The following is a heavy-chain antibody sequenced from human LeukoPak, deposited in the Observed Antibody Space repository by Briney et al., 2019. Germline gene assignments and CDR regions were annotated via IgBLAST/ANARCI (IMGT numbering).Heavy chain of an antibody. D-gene: IGHD4-23*01. Sequence: SETLSLTCAVSGGSFIGYHWNWIRQPPGKGLEWIGEINHSGNTNYNLSLKSRVTISIDTSKNQFSLKLRSLTAADTAVYYCARDPTTVVTTPYYFDDWGQGTLVTVSS. J-gene: IGHJ4*02. CDR3: ARDPTTVVTTPYYFDD. CDR1: GGSFIGYH. CDR2: INHSGNT. V-gene: IGHV4-34*01.